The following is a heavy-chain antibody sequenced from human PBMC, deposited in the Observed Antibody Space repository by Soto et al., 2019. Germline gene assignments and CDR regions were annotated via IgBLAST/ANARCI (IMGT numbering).Heavy chain of an antibody. CDR2: IKQDGSEK. CDR3: ARDRGTNYYGSGSYYNWFDP. D-gene: IGHD3-10*01. J-gene: IGHJ5*02. Sequence: GGSLRLSCAASGFTFSSYWMSWVCQAPGKGLEWVANIKQDGSEKYYVDSVKGRFTISRDNAKNSLYLQMNSLRAEDTAVYYCARDRGTNYYGSGSYYNWFDPWGQGTLVTVSS. V-gene: IGHV3-7*01. CDR1: GFTFSSYW.